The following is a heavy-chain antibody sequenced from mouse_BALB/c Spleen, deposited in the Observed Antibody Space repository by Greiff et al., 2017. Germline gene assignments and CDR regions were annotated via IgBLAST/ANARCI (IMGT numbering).Heavy chain of an antibody. V-gene: IGHV5-4*02. CDR2: ISDGGSYT. Sequence: DVKLVESGGGLVKPGGSLKLSCAASGFTFSDYYMYWVRQTPEKRLEWVATISDGGSYTYYPDSVKGRFTISRDNAKNNLYLQMSSLKSEDTAMYYCARGGYDGYWAYWGQGTLVTVSA. D-gene: IGHD2-3*01. CDR1: GFTFSDYY. J-gene: IGHJ3*01. CDR3: ARGGYDGYWAY.